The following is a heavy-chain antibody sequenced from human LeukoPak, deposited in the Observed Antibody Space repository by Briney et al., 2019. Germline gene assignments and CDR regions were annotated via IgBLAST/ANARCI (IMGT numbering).Heavy chain of an antibody. J-gene: IGHJ6*02. CDR1: GFTFSAYW. CDR2: IKQDGSEK. CDR3: ARRELTVSIAAAGYYYYYGMDV. D-gene: IGHD6-13*01. Sequence: PGGSLRLSCAASGFTFSAYWMHWVRQAPGKGLEWVANIKQDGSEKYYVDSVKGRFTISRDNAKNSLYLQMNSLRAEDTAVYYCARRELTVSIAAAGYYYYYGMDVWGQGTTVTVSS. V-gene: IGHV3-7*03.